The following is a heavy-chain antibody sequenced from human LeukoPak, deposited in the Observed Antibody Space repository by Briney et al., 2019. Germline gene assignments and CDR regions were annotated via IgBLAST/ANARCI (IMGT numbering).Heavy chain of an antibody. Sequence: KVSCKASGCTFTTSWIGWVRQMPGKGLEWMGIIYPGDSDTRYSPSFQGQVTISADKSISTAYLQWSSLKASDTAMYYCARQSIVVVSMDVWGQGTTVTVSS. J-gene: IGHJ6*02. CDR2: IYPGDSDT. V-gene: IGHV5-51*01. CDR1: GCTFTTSW. D-gene: IGHD2-2*01. CDR3: ARQSIVVVSMDV.